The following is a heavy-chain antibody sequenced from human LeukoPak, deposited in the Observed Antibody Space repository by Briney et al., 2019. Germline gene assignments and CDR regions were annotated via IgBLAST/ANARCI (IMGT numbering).Heavy chain of an antibody. D-gene: IGHD6-19*01. CDR3: AREGSIAVAGYIDY. J-gene: IGHJ4*02. CDR1: GFTFRTYW. Sequence: PGGSLRLSCAASGFTFRTYWMHWVRQAPGKGLVWVSRISGDGRSTSYAGFVKGRFTISRDNAKNTLYLQMNSLRAEDTALYYCAREGSIAVAGYIDYWGQGTLVTVSS. CDR2: ISGDGRST. V-gene: IGHV3-74*01.